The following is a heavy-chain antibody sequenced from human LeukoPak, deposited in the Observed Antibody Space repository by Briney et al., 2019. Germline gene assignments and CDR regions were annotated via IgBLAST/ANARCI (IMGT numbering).Heavy chain of an antibody. Sequence: SQTLSLTCAISGDSVSSDSSAWNWFRQSPPRGLEWLGRTYFRSQWYYDYAESVKSRITINPDTSKNQFSLQLNSVTPEDTAVYYCARGGHFDYWGQGALVTVSS. J-gene: IGHJ4*02. D-gene: IGHD6-25*01. CDR2: TYFRSQWYY. CDR3: ARGGHFDY. V-gene: IGHV6-1*01. CDR1: GDSVSSDSSA.